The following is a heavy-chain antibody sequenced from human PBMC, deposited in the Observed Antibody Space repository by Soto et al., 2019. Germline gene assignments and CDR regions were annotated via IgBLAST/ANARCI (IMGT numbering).Heavy chain of an antibody. CDR2: ISASGGST. CDR1: GFTFSNYA. D-gene: IGHD6-13*01. J-gene: IGHJ4*02. CDR3: AKAPYSNSWDFDY. Sequence: EVQLLESGGGLVQPGGSLRLSCATSGFTFSNYAMSWVRQAPGKGLEWVSGISASGGSTYYADSVKGRFTISRDNAKNSLYLQMNSLRVEDTALYYCAKAPYSNSWDFDYWGQGTLVTVSS. V-gene: IGHV3-23*01.